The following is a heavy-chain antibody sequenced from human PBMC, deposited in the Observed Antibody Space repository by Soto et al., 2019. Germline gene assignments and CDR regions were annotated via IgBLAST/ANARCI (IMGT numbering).Heavy chain of an antibody. CDR1: GDSVSSYK. Sequence: QVQLQESGPGLVKPSETLSLTCTVSGDSVSSYKWSWIRQTPGKGLEWIGYIENNGGTSYNPSLRSRVTRSVNTSTKQFSLRLNSVTAADTAVYYGVRQGFGALHGLVDVWGQGTTVTVSS. D-gene: IGHD3-10*01. CDR3: VRQGFGALHGLVDV. CDR2: IENNGGT. J-gene: IGHJ6*02. V-gene: IGHV4-59*08.